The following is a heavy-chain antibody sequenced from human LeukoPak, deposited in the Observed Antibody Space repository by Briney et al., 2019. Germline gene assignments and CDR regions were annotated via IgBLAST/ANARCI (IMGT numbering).Heavy chain of an antibody. CDR2: INPNSGGT. CDR3: ARDPSTYEEQLAFDY. D-gene: IGHD3-3*01. V-gene: IGHV1-2*02. CDR1: GYTFTDYY. J-gene: IGHJ4*02. Sequence: ASVKVSCKASGYTFTDYYMHWVRQAPGQGLEWMGWINPNSGGTNYAQKFQGRVTMTRDTSINTAYMEPSRLRSDDTAVYYCARDPSTYEEQLAFDYWGQGTLVTVSS.